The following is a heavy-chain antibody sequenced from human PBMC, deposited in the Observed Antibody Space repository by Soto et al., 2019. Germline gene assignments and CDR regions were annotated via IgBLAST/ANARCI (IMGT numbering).Heavy chain of an antibody. D-gene: IGHD5-18*01. CDR1: GGTFSSYA. Sequence: ASVKVSCKASGGTFSSYAISWVRQAPGQGLEWMGGIIPIFGTANYAQKFQGRVTITADKSTSTAYMELSSLRSEDTAVYYCAKVMDTAMVIYYYYYGMDVWGQGTTVTVSS. J-gene: IGHJ6*02. V-gene: IGHV1-69*06. CDR3: AKVMDTAMVIYYYYYGMDV. CDR2: IIPIFGTA.